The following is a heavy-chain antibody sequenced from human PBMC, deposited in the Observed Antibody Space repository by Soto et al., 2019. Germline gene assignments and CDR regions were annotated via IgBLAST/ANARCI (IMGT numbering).Heavy chain of an antibody. D-gene: IGHD2-15*01. CDR1: EFAFSSHA. J-gene: IGHJ6*03. CDR2: IWHDGSVK. V-gene: IGHV3-33*01. Sequence: PGGSLRLSCAASEFAFSSHAMHWVRQAPGKGLEWVAVIWHDGSVKYYADSVKGRFTISRDNSKNTLYLEMSSLRDEDTAVYYCASGGYYYYMDVWGKGTTVTVSS. CDR3: ASGGYYYYMDV.